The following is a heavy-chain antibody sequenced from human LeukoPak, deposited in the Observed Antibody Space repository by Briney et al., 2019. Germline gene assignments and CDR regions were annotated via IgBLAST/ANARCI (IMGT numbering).Heavy chain of an antibody. CDR2: IYYSGST. CDR1: GGSISSSSYY. CDR3: ASPNYYDCSGYYPIDY. D-gene: IGHD3-22*01. Sequence: PSETLSLTCTVSGGSISSSSYYWGWIRQPPGKGLEWMGSIYYSGSTYYNPSLKSRVTISVDTSKNQFSLKLSSVTAADTAVYYCASPNYYDCSGYYPIDYWGQGTLVTVSS. J-gene: IGHJ4*02. V-gene: IGHV4-39*01.